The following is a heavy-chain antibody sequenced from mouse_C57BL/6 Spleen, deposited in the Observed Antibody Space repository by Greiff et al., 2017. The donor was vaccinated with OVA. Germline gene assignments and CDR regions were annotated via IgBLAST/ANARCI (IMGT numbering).Heavy chain of an antibody. Sequence: EVKLLESGGGLVQPGGSMKLSCAASGFTFSDAWMDWVRQSPEKGLEWVAEIRNKANNHATYYAESVKGRFTISRDDSKSSVYLQMNSLRAEDTGIYYCTRPLLYHYYAMDYWGQGTSVTVSS. V-gene: IGHV6-6*01. CDR2: IRNKANNHAT. D-gene: IGHD2-1*01. CDR3: TRPLLYHYYAMDY. J-gene: IGHJ4*01. CDR1: GFTFSDAW.